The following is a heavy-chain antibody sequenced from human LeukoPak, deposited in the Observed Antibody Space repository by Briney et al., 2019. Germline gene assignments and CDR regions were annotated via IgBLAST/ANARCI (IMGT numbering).Heavy chain of an antibody. CDR3: ARDLRSGYGSGSEYYYYYYMDV. J-gene: IGHJ6*03. Sequence: PSETLSLTCTVSGGSIISTTYYWGWIRQPPGKGLEWIASIYYGGSPYYNPSLKSRVTISVDTSKNQFSLKLSSVTAADTAVYYCARDLRSGYGSGSEYYYYYYMDVWGKGTTVTVSS. D-gene: IGHD3-10*01. CDR1: GGSIISTTYY. CDR2: IYYGGSP. V-gene: IGHV4-39*07.